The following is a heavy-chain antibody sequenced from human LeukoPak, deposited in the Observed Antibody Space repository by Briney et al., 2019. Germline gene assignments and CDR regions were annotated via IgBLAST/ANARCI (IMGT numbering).Heavy chain of an antibody. CDR1: GGSFSGYY. D-gene: IGHD3-22*01. CDR2: ISHSGST. V-gene: IGHV4-34*01. Sequence: SATLSLSCTVSGGSFSGYYWTWIRQPPRKGLEWIGEISHSGSTTYSPSLRSRVTISVDKSKNQFSLKLSSVTAADTAVYYCARDRRYDSSGYYVRFDPWGQGTLVTVSS. J-gene: IGHJ5*02. CDR3: ARDRRYDSSGYYVRFDP.